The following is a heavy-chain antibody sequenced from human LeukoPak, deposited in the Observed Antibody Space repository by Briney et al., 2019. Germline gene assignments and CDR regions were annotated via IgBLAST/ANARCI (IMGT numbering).Heavy chain of an antibody. Sequence: GGSLRLSCAASGFTFSSYAMSWVRQAPGKGLEWVSAISGSGGSTYYADSVKGRFTISRDNSKNTLYLQMNSLRAEDTAVYFCARGDDYGDRSIWFYWGRGTQVTVSS. CDR3: ARGDDYGDRSIWFY. CDR1: GFTFSSYA. D-gene: IGHD4-17*01. V-gene: IGHV3-23*01. J-gene: IGHJ4*02. CDR2: ISGSGGST.